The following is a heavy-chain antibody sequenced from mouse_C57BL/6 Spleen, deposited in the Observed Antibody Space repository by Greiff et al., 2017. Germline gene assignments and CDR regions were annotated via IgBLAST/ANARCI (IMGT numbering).Heavy chain of an antibody. V-gene: IGHV3-6*01. CDR2: ISYDGSN. CDR3: ARGTKGFDY. Sequence: DVKLQESGPGLVKPSQSLSLTCSVTGYSITSGYYWNWIRQFPGNKLEWMGYISYDGSNNYNPSLKNRISITRDTSKNQFFLKLNSVTTEDTATYYCARGTKGFDYWGQGTTLTVSS. CDR1: GYSITSGYY. J-gene: IGHJ2*01.